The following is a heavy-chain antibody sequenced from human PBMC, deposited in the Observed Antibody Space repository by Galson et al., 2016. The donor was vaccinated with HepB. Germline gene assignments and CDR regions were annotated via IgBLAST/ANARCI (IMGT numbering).Heavy chain of an antibody. CDR1: GFTFSTYN. Sequence: SLRLSCAASGFTFSTYNMNWVRQAPGKGLEWVSSISYNIYYADSVRGRFTISRDNAKNSLFLQMNSLRVEDPAVYYCARDNWINAICYTGWFDSWGQGTLVTVSA. CDR3: ARDNWINAICYTGWFDS. CDR2: ISYNI. J-gene: IGHJ5*01. D-gene: IGHD2-8*01. V-gene: IGHV3-21*01.